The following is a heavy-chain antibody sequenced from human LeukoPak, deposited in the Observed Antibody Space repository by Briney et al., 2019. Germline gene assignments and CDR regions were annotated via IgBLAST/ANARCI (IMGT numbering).Heavy chain of an antibody. D-gene: IGHD6-13*01. V-gene: IGHV3-23*01. CDR1: GFTFSDYY. J-gene: IGHJ4*02. CDR3: AKRRVAAAGYFDY. Sequence: PGGSLRLSCAASGFTFSDYYMSWVRQAPGKGLEWVSAISGSGGSTYYADSVKGRFTISRDNSKNTLYLQMNSLRAEDTAVYYCAKRRVAAAGYFDYWGQGTLVTVSS. CDR2: ISGSGGST.